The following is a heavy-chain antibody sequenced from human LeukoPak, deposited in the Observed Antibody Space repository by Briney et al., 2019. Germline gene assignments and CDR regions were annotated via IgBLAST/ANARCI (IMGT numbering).Heavy chain of an antibody. J-gene: IGHJ3*02. CDR3: ARVLSVVDVAFDI. V-gene: IGHV3-7*01. CDR1: GFTFSSYW. CDR2: IKQDGSEK. Sequence: GGSLRLSCAASGFTFSSYWMSWVRQAPGKGLEWVANIKQDGSEKYYVDSVKGRFTISRDNAKNSLYLQMNSLRAEDTAVYYCARVLSVVDVAFDIWGQGTMVTVSS. D-gene: IGHD2-2*01.